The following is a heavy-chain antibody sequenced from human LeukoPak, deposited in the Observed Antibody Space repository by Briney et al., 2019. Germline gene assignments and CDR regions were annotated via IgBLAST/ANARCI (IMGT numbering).Heavy chain of an antibody. Sequence: SETLSLTCAVYGGSFSGCYWSWIRQPPGKGLEWIGEINHSGSTNYNPSLKSRVTISVDTSKNQFSLKLSSVTAADTAVYYCARRGRGPPTMVRGVITYYYGMDVWGKGTTVTVSS. CDR3: ARRGRGPPTMVRGVITYYYGMDV. CDR1: GGSFSGCY. J-gene: IGHJ6*04. D-gene: IGHD3-10*01. CDR2: INHSGST. V-gene: IGHV4-34*01.